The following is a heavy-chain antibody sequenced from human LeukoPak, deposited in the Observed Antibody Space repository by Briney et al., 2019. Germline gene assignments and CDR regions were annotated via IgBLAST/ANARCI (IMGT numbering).Heavy chain of an antibody. Sequence: SEALSLTCTVSGGSISSYYWSWIRQPAGKGLEWIGRIYTSGSTNYNPSLKSRVTMSVDTSKNQFSLKLSSVTAADTAVYYCARDSRKGQQQLLFDYWGQGTLVTVSS. V-gene: IGHV4-4*07. CDR1: GGSISSYY. CDR3: ARDSRKGQQQLLFDY. J-gene: IGHJ4*02. D-gene: IGHD6-13*01. CDR2: IYTSGST.